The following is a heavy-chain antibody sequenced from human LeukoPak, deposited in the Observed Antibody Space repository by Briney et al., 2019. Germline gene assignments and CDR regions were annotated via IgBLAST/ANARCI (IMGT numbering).Heavy chain of an antibody. J-gene: IGHJ5*02. V-gene: IGHV1-2*02. CDR1: GYTFTGYY. D-gene: IGHD6-13*01. Sequence: ASVKVSCKASGYTFTGYYMHWVRQAPGQGLEWMGWINPNSGGTNYAQKFQGRVTMTEDTSTDTAYMELSSLRSEDTAVYYCATAMYSSSYFAGSGWFDPWGQGTLVTVSS. CDR3: ATAMYSSSYFAGSGWFDP. CDR2: INPNSGGT.